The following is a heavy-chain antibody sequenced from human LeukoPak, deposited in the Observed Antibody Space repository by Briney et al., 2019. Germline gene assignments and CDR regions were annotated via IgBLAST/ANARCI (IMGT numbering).Heavy chain of an antibody. J-gene: IGHJ3*02. V-gene: IGHV3-23*01. CDR1: GFTFSSYA. Sequence: PGGSLRLSCAASGFTFSSYAMSWVRQAPGKGLEWVSAISGSGGSTYYADSVKGRFTISRDNSKNTLYLQMNSLRAEDTAVYYCAKEGSITMIVVVIYGSDAFDIWGQGTMVTVSS. CDR3: AKEGSITMIVVVIYGSDAFDI. CDR2: ISGSGGST. D-gene: IGHD3-22*01.